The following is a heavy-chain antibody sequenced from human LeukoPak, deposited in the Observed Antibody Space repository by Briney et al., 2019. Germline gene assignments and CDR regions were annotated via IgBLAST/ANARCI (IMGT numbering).Heavy chain of an antibody. CDR2: IIPIFGTA. D-gene: IGHD3-3*01. CDR3: ARGTIFGVVIMNNWFDP. Sequence: ASVKVSCKASGYTFTSYGISWVRQAPGQGLEWMGGIIPIFGTANYAQKFQGRVTITADESTSTAYMELSSLRSEDTAVYYCARGTIFGVVIMNNWFDPWGQGTLVTVSS. J-gene: IGHJ5*02. CDR1: GYTFTSYG. V-gene: IGHV1-69*13.